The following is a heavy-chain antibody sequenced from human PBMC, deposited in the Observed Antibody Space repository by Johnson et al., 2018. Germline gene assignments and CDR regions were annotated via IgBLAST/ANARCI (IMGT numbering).Heavy chain of an antibody. CDR2: ISWDSDSK. V-gene: IGHV3-9*01. D-gene: IGHD2-15*01. CDR3: AKDGYCSGGRCYGGDYQYYMDV. J-gene: IGHJ6*03. CDR1: GFTFDDYA. Sequence: VQLVQSGGGFVQPGRSLRLSCAASGFTFDDYAMHWVRQAPGKGLEWVSGISWDSDSKGYADSVKGRFTISRDNAKNSLYLQMNSLRPEDTALYYCAKDGYCSGGRCYGGDYQYYMDVWGKGTTVTVSS.